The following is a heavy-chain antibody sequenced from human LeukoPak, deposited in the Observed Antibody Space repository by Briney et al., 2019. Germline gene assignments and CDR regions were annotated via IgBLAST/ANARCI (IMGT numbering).Heavy chain of an antibody. Sequence: PGGSLRLSCAASGFTFSTYGMHWVRQAPGKGLEWVAVISYDGSSKYYADSVKGRFTISRDNSKNTLYLQMNSLRAEDTAVYYCAREWRRPMEGPQSGWFDPWGQGTLVTVSS. CDR1: GFTFSTYG. CDR3: AREWRRPMEGPQSGWFDP. CDR2: ISYDGSSK. D-gene: IGHD1-26*01. J-gene: IGHJ5*02. V-gene: IGHV3-30*03.